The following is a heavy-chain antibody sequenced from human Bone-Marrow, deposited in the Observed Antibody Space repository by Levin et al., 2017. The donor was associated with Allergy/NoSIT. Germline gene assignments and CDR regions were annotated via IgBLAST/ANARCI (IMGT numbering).Heavy chain of an antibody. CDR3: APLYEEDDY. J-gene: IGHJ4*02. D-gene: IGHD2-2*02. CDR1: GFIFSNYA. CDR2: IGRSGYGS. V-gene: IGHV3-23*01. Sequence: PGGSLRLSCAASGFIFSNYAMSWVRQAPGKGLEWVSSIGRSGYGSYYADSVKGRFTISRDNSENTLYLQMNSLRVEDTAVYYCAPLYEEDDYWGQGTLVTVSS.